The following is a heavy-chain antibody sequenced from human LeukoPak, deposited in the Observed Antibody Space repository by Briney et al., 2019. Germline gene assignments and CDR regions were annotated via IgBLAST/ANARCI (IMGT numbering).Heavy chain of an antibody. CDR3: ARVRGGSGSSYAADAFDI. D-gene: IGHD1-26*01. V-gene: IGHV3-30*03. J-gene: IGHJ3*02. CDR2: ISYDGSNK. Sequence: GRSLRLSCAASGFTFSSYGMHWVRQAPGKGLEWVAVISYDGSNKYYADSVKGRFTISRDNAKSTLYLQMNSLRAEDTAVYYCARVRGGSGSSYAADAFDIWGQGTMVTVSS. CDR1: GFTFSSYG.